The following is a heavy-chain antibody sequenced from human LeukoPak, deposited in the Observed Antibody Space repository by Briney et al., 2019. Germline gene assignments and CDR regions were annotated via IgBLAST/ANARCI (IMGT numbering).Heavy chain of an antibody. D-gene: IGHD6-13*01. CDR1: GASIDSYY. V-gene: IGHV4-4*09. CDR2: IYTSGST. CDR3: ARRGTYSSSCMDV. J-gene: IGHJ6*03. Sequence: SETLSLTCSVSGASIDSYYWGWIRQPPGKGLEWIGYIYTSGSTNYNPSLKSRVTISVDTSKNQFSLKLSSVTAADTAVYYCARRGTYSSSCMDVWGKGTTVTVSS.